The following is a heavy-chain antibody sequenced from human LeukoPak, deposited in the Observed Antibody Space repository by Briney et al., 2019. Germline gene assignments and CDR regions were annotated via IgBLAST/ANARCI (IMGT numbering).Heavy chain of an antibody. CDR3: ARSLAGYYFDY. V-gene: IGHV4-59*01. D-gene: IGHD2-15*01. CDR2: IYYSGST. CDR1: GGSISSYY. Sequence: SETLSLTCTVSGGSISSYYWSWIRQPPGKGLEWIGHIYYSGSTNYNPSLKSRVTISVDTSKNQFSLKLSSVTAADTAVYYCARSLAGYYFDYWGQGTLVTVSS. J-gene: IGHJ4*02.